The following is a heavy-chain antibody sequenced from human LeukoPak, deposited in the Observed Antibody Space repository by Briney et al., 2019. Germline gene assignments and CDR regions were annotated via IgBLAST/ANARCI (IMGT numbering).Heavy chain of an antibody. CDR3: GRVYCSTTSCYDYYDYYMDV. Sequence: GGSLRLSCAASGFTFSSYAMSWVRQAPGKGLEWVANIKQDGSEKYYVDSVKGRFTISRDNVKNFPYLQMNSLRVEDTALYFCGRVYCSTTSCYDYYDYYMDVWGKGTTVTVSS. CDR1: GFTFSSYA. J-gene: IGHJ6*03. CDR2: IKQDGSEK. V-gene: IGHV3-7*03. D-gene: IGHD2-2*01.